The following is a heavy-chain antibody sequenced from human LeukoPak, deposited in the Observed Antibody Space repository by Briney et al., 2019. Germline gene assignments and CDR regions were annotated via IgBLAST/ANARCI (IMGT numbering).Heavy chain of an antibody. CDR1: GGTFSSYA. J-gene: IGHJ6*03. CDR3: GGSTLNYDFWSGYPRYYYYYYMDV. CDR2: IIPIFGTA. V-gene: IGHV1-69*05. D-gene: IGHD3-3*01. Sequence: SVKVSCKASGGTFSSYAISWVRQAPGQGLEWMGGIIPIFGTANYAQKFQGRVTITTDESTSTDYMELSSLRSEDTAAYYCGGSTLNYDFWSGYPRYYYYYYMDVWGKGTTVTVSS.